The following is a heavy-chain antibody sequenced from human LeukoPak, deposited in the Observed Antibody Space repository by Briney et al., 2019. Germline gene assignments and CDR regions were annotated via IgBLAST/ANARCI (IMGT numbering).Heavy chain of an antibody. CDR3: ARDLGD. V-gene: IGHV4-39*07. Sequence: SETLSLTCTVSGGSISSSSYYWGWIRQPPGKGLEWIGSMYYSGSTYYNSSLKSRVTISVDTSKNQFSLKLSSVTAADTAVYYCARDLGDWGQGTLVTVSS. CDR2: MYYSGST. CDR1: GGSISSSSYY. J-gene: IGHJ4*02.